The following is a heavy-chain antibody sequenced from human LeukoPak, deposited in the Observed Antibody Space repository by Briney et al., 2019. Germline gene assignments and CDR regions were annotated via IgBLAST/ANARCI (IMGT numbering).Heavy chain of an antibody. D-gene: IGHD6-13*01. CDR2: IWYDESNK. CDR1: GFMFRSYS. J-gene: IGHJ6*02. V-gene: IGHV3-33*08. Sequence: PGGSLRLSCAASGFMFRSYSMNWVRQAPGKGLEWVAIIWYDESNKYYADSVKGRFTISRDNSKNTLYLQMNSLRAEDTAVYYCARDNEQLVYGTDVWGQGTTVTVSS. CDR3: ARDNEQLVYGTDV.